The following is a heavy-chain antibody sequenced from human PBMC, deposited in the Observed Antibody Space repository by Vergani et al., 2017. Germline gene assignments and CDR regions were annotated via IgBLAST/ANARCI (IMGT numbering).Heavy chain of an antibody. CDR2: IDHTGRP. CDR1: GGSFTSYH. CDR3: ARGNTETNGHLYYYYYMDV. V-gene: IGHV4-34*01. D-gene: IGHD4-11*01. Sequence: QVQLQQWGGGLLKPSETLSLTCVVNGGSFTSYHWTWIRQSPGEGLEWVGDIDHTGRPDYNPSLKSRLTMSVDKSRNQFSLTHNSVTATDTAIYFCARGNTETNGHLYYYYYMDVWGQGTAVTVS. J-gene: IGHJ6*03.